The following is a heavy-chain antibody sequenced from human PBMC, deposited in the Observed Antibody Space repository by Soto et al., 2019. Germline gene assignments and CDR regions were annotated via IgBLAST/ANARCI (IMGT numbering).Heavy chain of an antibody. J-gene: IGHJ4*02. Sequence: PGGSLRLSCAASGFTFSNYGMSWVRQPPGKGLEWVSTISRTGDSTYFADSVKGRFTISRDNSKNTLSLQMNSLRAEDTAIYYCAKDSATFGRFDYWGQGTLVTVSS. V-gene: IGHV3-23*01. CDR1: GFTFSNYG. CDR3: AKDSATFGRFDY. D-gene: IGHD3-3*01. CDR2: ISRTGDST.